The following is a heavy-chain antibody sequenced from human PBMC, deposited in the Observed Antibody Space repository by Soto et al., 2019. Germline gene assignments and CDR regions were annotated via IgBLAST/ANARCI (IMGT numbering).Heavy chain of an antibody. Sequence: SETLSLTCTVSGGSISTYYWSLIRQPPGKGLGWIGYIYYSGSTSYNPSLKSRVTISVDTSKNQFSLKLRSVTAADTAVYYCASDRSSGWDPPYGTDVWGQGTTVTVSS. V-gene: IGHV4-59*01. D-gene: IGHD6-19*01. CDR3: ASDRSSGWDPPYGTDV. CDR2: IYYSGST. CDR1: GGSISTYY. J-gene: IGHJ6*02.